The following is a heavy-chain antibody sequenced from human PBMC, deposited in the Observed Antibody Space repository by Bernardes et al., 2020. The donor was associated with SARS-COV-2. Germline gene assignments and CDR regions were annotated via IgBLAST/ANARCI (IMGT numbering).Heavy chain of an antibody. CDR3: ARFGYCTTNSCPTMAYYYYYYGMDV. J-gene: IGHJ6*02. Sequence: GGSLRLSCAASGFTFSNSNMNWVRQAPGKGLEWVSSISGDSTYIYFADSVKGRFTISRDNAKNSLYLQMNSLSAEDTAVYYCARFGYCTTNSCPTMAYYYYYYGMDVWGQGTTVTVSS. CDR1: GFTFSNSN. CDR2: ISGDSTYI. D-gene: IGHD2-2*03. V-gene: IGHV3-21*01.